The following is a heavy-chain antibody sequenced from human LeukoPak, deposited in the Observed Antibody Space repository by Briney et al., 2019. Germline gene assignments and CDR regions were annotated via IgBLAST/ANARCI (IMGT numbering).Heavy chain of an antibody. J-gene: IGHJ2*01. V-gene: IGHV4-59*11. CDR1: GGSISSHY. D-gene: IGHD6-19*01. CDR2: IFYSGST. CDR3: ARVGYSSGWSHFDL. Sequence: KPSETLSLTCTVSGGSISSHYWSWIRQPPGKGLEWIAYIFYSGSTNYNPSLRNRVTISVDTSKNQFSLKLSSVTAADTAVYYRARVGYSSGWSHFDLWGRGTLVTVSS.